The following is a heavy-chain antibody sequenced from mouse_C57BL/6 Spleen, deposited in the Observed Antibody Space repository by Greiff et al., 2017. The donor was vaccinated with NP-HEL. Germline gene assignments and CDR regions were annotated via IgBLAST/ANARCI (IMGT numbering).Heavy chain of an antibody. CDR1: GFSFTSYG. CDR3: ATRGYDETLYAMDY. Sequence: QVQLQQSGPGLVQPSQSLSITCTVSGFSFTSYGVHWVRQSPGKGLEWLGVIWRGGSTDYNAAFMSRLSITKDNSKSQVFFKMNSLQADDTAIYYCATRGYDETLYAMDYWGQGTSVTVSS. V-gene: IGHV2-5*01. CDR2: IWRGGST. J-gene: IGHJ4*01. D-gene: IGHD2-2*01.